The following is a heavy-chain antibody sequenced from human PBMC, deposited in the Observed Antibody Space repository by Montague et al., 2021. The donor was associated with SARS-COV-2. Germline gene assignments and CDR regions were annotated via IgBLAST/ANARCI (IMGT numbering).Heavy chain of an antibody. CDR3: ARYGDYADAFDI. CDR1: VFTFSRYD. Sequence: SLRLSCAASVFTFSRYDIHLVRQATGKGLEWVSAVGTSVDTYYPXXVKGRFTISRENAKNSLYLQMNSLRAGDTAVYYCARYGDYADAFDIWGQGTMVTVSS. J-gene: IGHJ3*02. CDR2: VGTSVDT. V-gene: IGHV3-13*01. D-gene: IGHD4-17*01.